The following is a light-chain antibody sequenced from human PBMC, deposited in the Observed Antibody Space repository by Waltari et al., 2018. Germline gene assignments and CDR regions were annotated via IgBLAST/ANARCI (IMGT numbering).Light chain of an antibody. Sequence: DIQMTQSPSSVSASVGDRVIITCRASQVINNWLAWYQQKPGKAPKLLIYGASVLQSGVPSRVSDSGSGTDFTLTISNLQPEDFATYFCQQGDSFPPTFGQGTKVEV. CDR1: QVINNW. CDR3: QQGDSFPPT. J-gene: IGKJ1*01. CDR2: GAS. V-gene: IGKV1-12*01.